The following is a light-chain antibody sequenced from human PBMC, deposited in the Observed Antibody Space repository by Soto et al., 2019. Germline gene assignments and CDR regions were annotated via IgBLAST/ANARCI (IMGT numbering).Light chain of an antibody. CDR3: QQYNSYCT. V-gene: IGKV1-5*01. CDR1: QSISSW. Sequence: DIQMTQSPSTLSASVGDRVTITCRASQSISSWLAWYQQKPGKAPKLLIYDASSLESGVPSRFSGSGSGTEFTLTISSLQPDDFATDDCQQYNSYCTFGQGTKLEIK. CDR2: DAS. J-gene: IGKJ2*02.